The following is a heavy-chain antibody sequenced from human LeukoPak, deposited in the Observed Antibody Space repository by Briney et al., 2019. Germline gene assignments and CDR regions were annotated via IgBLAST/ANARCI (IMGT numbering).Heavy chain of an antibody. V-gene: IGHV3-30*18. CDR3: AKDPGSIAAAGLA. CDR2: ISYDGSSK. CDR1: GFTFSSYG. Sequence: GGSLRLSCAASGFTFSSYGMHWVRQAPGKGLEWVAVISYDGSSKYYADSVKGRFTISRDNSKDTLYLQMNSLRAEDTAVYYCAKDPGSIAAAGLAWGQGTLVTVSS. J-gene: IGHJ5*02. D-gene: IGHD6-13*01.